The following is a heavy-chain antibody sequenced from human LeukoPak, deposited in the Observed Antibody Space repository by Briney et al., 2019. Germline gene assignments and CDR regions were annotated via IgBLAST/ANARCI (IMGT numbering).Heavy chain of an antibody. V-gene: IGHV3-30*02. CDR3: ARDLRGSGWAFDY. CDR1: GFTFSSTG. Sequence: PGGSLRLSCVASGFTFSSTGMHWVRQAPGKGLEWVAYIGYDGSTKYYADSVKGRCTISRDNSKKTLYLQMNSLRTEDTAVYYCARDLRGSGWAFDYWGQGTLVTVSS. J-gene: IGHJ4*02. CDR2: IGYDGSTK. D-gene: IGHD6-19*01.